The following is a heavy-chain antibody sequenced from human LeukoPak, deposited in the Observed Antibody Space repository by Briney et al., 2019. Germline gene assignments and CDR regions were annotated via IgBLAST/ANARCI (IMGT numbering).Heavy chain of an antibody. Sequence: ASVKVSCKVSGYTLTELSVHWVRQAPGQGLEWMGWINPNSGGTNYAQKFQGRVTMTRDTSISTAYMELSRLRSDDTAVYYCARDIVVVPAADYFDYWGQGTLVTVSS. CDR2: INPNSGGT. V-gene: IGHV1-2*02. J-gene: IGHJ4*02. D-gene: IGHD2-2*01. CDR1: GYTLTELS. CDR3: ARDIVVVPAADYFDY.